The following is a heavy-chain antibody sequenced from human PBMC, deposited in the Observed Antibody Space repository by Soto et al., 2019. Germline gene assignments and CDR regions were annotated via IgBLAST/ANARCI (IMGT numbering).Heavy chain of an antibody. CDR1: GYSXTSYW. D-gene: IGHD2-2*01. CDR2: IYPGDSDT. J-gene: IGHJ3*02. V-gene: IGHV5-51*01. Sequence: PGESLKISCKGSGYSXTSYWIGWVRQMPRKGLEWMGIIYPGDSDTRYSPSFQGQVTISADKSISTAYLQWSSLKASDTAMYYCARGFWDIVVVPAAQDAFDIWGQGTMVTVSS. CDR3: ARGFWDIVVVPAAQDAFDI.